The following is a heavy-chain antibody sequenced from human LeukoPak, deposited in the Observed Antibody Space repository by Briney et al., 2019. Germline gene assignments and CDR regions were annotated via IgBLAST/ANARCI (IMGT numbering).Heavy chain of an antibody. J-gene: IGHJ4*02. CDR1: GFTFSTYW. CDR2: IDQHGSEK. Sequence: GGSLRLSCAASGFTFSTYWMSWVRQAPGKGLEWMASIDQHGSEKYYVDSVKGRFTISRDNAKNSLYLQMNSLRAEDTAVYYCARQRYYYDSSGYGYWGQGTLVTVSS. D-gene: IGHD3-22*01. CDR3: ARQRYYYDSSGYGY. V-gene: IGHV3-7*02.